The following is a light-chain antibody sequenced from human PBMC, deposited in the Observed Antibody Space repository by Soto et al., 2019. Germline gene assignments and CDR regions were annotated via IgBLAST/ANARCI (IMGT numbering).Light chain of an antibody. CDR1: QSAPSSN. J-gene: IGKJ1*01. V-gene: IGKV3-20*01. Sequence: TVLAQSPVTLSLSRGERVTLSCRTSQSAPSSNLAWYQQKPGQAPRLLIYGASTRATSFPARFSGSGSGTDFTLTISRPEPEDVAVYYCQQYEAVVTFGQGTKVDIK. CDR2: GAS. CDR3: QQYEAVVT.